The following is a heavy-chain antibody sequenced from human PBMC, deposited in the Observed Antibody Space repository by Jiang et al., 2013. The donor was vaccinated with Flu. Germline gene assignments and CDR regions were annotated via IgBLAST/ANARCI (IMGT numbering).Heavy chain of an antibody. J-gene: IGHJ5*02. CDR2: INHSGST. V-gene: IGHV4-34*01. CDR3: ARESRYYYDSSGYPHNWFDP. Sequence: SLTCAVYGGSFSGYYWSWIRQPPGKGLEWIGEINHSGSTNYNPSLKSRVTISVDTSKNQFSLKLSSVTAADTAVYYCARESRYYYDSSGYPHNWFDPWGQGTLVTVSS. CDR1: GGSFSGYY. D-gene: IGHD3-22*01.